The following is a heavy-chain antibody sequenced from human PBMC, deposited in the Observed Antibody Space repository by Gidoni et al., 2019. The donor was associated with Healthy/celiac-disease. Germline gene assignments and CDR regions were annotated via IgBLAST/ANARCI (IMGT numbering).Heavy chain of an antibody. CDR1: GFTFSSYG. J-gene: IGHJ4*02. V-gene: IGHV3-33*01. Sequence: QVQLVESGGGVVQPGRSLRLSCAASGFTFSSYGMHWVRQAPGKGLEWVAVIWYDGSNKYYADSVKGRFTISRDNSKNTLYLQMNSLRAEDTAVYYCARDRLAGFGVVIPFDYWGQGTLVTVSS. CDR2: IWYDGSNK. D-gene: IGHD3-3*01. CDR3: ARDRLAGFGVVIPFDY.